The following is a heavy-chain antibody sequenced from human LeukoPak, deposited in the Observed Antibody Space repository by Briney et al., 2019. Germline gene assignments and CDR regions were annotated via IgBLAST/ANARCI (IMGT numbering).Heavy chain of an antibody. Sequence: PGGSLRLSCAASGFTFSRYGMHWVRQAPGKGLEWVAFIWYDGSNKYYADSVKGRFTISRDNAEKSLYLQMNSLRVEDTAVYYCARGWGEGGQGTLVTVSS. D-gene: IGHD3-10*01. CDR1: GFTFSRYG. V-gene: IGHV3-33*01. CDR2: IWYDGSNK. J-gene: IGHJ4*02. CDR3: ARGWGE.